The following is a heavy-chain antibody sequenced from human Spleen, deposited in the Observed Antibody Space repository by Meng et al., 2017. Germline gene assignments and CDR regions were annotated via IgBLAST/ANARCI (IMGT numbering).Heavy chain of an antibody. V-gene: IGHV1-3*01. CDR3: ARGTPGRSYCDY. Sequence: QVKLVQSGAEVKKPGASVTVSCKASGYIFTNYALHWVRQAPGQRPEWMAWLGAHPGDTSHAPKFVGRVTVTADTATATAYMELRSLRSDDTAVYYCARGTPGRSYCDYWGLGTLVTVSS. CDR2: LGAHPGDT. J-gene: IGHJ4*02. CDR1: GYIFTNYA. D-gene: IGHD3-10*01.